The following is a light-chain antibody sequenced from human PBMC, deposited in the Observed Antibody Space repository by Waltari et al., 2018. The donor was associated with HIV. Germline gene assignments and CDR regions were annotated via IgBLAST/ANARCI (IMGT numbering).Light chain of an antibody. V-gene: IGKV1-5*03. Sequence: DTLMTQSPFSLSASVGDRVTITCRATQEINRGLAWYQKKSGKAPKLLIYKTASLDSGVPVRFSGSGSGIEFNLTISSLQADDLATYFCQQYDSYPRTFGQGTKVELK. CDR2: KTA. CDR3: QQYDSYPRT. CDR1: QEINRG. J-gene: IGKJ2*01.